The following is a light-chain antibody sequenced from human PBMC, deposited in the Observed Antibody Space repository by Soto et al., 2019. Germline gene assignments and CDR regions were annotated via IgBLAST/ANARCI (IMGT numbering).Light chain of an antibody. Sequence: DIQMTQSPSSLSASVGDRVTITCRASQSISSYLNWYQQKXXKAPKLLIYAASSLQSGVPSRFSGSGSGTDFTLTISSLQPEDFATYYCQQSYSTWYTFGQGTKLEIK. J-gene: IGKJ2*01. CDR2: AAS. CDR3: QQSYSTWYT. CDR1: QSISSY. V-gene: IGKV1-39*01.